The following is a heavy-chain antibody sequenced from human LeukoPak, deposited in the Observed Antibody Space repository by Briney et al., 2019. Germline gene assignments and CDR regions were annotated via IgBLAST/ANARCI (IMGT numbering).Heavy chain of an antibody. CDR1: GYTFTGYY. Sequence: ASVKVSCKASGYTFTGYYMHWVRQAPGQGLEWMGGIIPIFGTANYAQKFQGRVTITADESTSTAYMELSSLRSEDTAVYYCARSHCSSTSCYIGFDYWGQGTLVTVSS. D-gene: IGHD2-2*02. J-gene: IGHJ4*02. V-gene: IGHV1-69*13. CDR3: ARSHCSSTSCYIGFDY. CDR2: IIPIFGTA.